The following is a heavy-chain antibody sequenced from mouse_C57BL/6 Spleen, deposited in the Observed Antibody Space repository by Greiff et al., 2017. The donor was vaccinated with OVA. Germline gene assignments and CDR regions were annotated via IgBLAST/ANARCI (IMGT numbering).Heavy chain of an antibody. D-gene: IGHD1-1*01. Sequence: QVQLQQPGAELVKPGASVKVSCKASGYTFTSYWMHWVKQRPGQGLEWIGRIHPSDGGTTYNQKFKGKATLTVDKSSSTAYMQLSSLTSEGSAVYDCAIPPHYYGSSQAWFAYWGQGTLVTVSA. CDR2: IHPSDGGT. CDR1: GYTFTSYW. CDR3: AIPPHYYGSSQAWFAY. J-gene: IGHJ3*01. V-gene: IGHV1-74*01.